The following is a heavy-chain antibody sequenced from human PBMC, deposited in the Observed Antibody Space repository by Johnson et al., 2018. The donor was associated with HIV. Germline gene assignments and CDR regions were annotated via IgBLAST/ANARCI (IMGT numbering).Heavy chain of an antibody. CDR3: ARHGTTVLTRSAFDI. D-gene: IGHD4-23*01. V-gene: IGHV3-66*02. CDR1: GFTVSSNY. CDR2: IYSGGST. J-gene: IGHJ3*02. Sequence: MLLVESGGGLVQPGGSLRLSCAASGFTVSSNYMSWVRQAPGKGLEWVSVIYSGGSTYYADSVKGRFTISRDNSKNTLYLQMNSLRAEDAAVYYCARHGTTVLTRSAFDIWGQGTMVTVSS.